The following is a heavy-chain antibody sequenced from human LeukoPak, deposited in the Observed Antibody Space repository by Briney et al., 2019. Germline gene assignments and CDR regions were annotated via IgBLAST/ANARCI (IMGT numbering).Heavy chain of an antibody. CDR3: ARAEPYYDILTGHYGPLQFDY. V-gene: IGHV3-21*01. CDR1: GFTFSSYS. Sequence: PGGSLRLSCAASGFTFSSYSMNWVRQAPGKGLEWVSSISSSSSYIYYADSVKGRFTISRDNAKNSLYLQMNSLRAEDTAVYYCARAEPYYDILTGHYGPLQFDYWGQGTLVTVSS. J-gene: IGHJ4*02. CDR2: ISSSSSYI. D-gene: IGHD3-9*01.